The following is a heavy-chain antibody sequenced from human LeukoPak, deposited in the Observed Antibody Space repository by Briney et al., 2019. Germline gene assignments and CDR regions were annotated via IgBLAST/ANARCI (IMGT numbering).Heavy chain of an antibody. V-gene: IGHV3-23*01. CDR2: ISGSGASI. CDR3: AKNSRVGVAGNVEI. J-gene: IGHJ4*02. Sequence: GGSLRLSCAASGFTFSSYAMSWVRQAPGKGLEWVSAISGSGASIYYADSVKGRFTISRDNSKNTLYLQMNSLRAEDTAVYYCAKNSRVGVAGNVEIWGQGTLVTVSS. CDR1: GFTFSSYA. D-gene: IGHD6-19*01.